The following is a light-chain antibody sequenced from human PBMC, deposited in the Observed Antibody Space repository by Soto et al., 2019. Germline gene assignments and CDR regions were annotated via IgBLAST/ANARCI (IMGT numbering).Light chain of an antibody. CDR2: DAS. CDR3: QQSNDYPLT. Sequence: DIQMTQSPSTLSASVGDRVTITCRASQSVSRTLAWYQQKPGHAPKLLIYDASSLQGGVPSRFSGSGCGTEFSLTISHQQPDDFATYYCQQSNDYPLTFGGGTKVQI. V-gene: IGKV1-5*01. J-gene: IGKJ4*01. CDR1: QSVSRT.